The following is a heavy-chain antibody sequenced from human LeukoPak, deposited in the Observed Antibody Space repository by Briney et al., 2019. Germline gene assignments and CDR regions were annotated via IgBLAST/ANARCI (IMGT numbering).Heavy chain of an antibody. J-gene: IGHJ4*02. CDR1: EVSLSTSGGG. Sequence: SGPTLVKPTQTLTLTCSFSEVSLSTSGGGVGWIRQPPGKALEWLALIYRNDDKRYSPSLKSRLTITKDTSKNQVVLTLTNMDPVDTATYFCALESRLYVFDYWGQGILVTVSS. V-gene: IGHV2-5*01. D-gene: IGHD3-16*01. CDR2: IYRNDDK. CDR3: ALESRLYVFDY.